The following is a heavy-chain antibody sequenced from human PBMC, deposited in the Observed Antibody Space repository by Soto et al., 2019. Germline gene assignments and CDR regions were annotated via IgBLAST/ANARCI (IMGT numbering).Heavy chain of an antibody. V-gene: IGHV6-1*01. CDR2: TYYRSKWYN. D-gene: IGHD6-13*01. J-gene: IGHJ3*02. Sequence: LSLPCAISGDSVSGNSAAWNWIRQSPSRGLEWLGRTYYRSKWYNDYAVSVKSRITINPDTSKNQFSLQLNSVTPEDTAVYYCATQHSSSWYGNAFDIWGQGTMVTVSS. CDR3: ATQHSSSWYGNAFDI. CDR1: GDSVSGNSAA.